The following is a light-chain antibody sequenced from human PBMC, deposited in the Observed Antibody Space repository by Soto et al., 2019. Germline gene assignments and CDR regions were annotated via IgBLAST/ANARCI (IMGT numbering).Light chain of an antibody. Sequence: EIVLTQSPGTLSLSPGERATLSCRASQSVSSSYLAWYQQKPGQAPRLLIYGASSRATGIPDRFSGSGSGTDFTLTISRLEPEDFAVYYCQQSHSTPITFGQGTRLEIK. CDR3: QQSHSTPIT. J-gene: IGKJ5*01. CDR2: GAS. CDR1: QSVSSSY. V-gene: IGKV3-20*01.